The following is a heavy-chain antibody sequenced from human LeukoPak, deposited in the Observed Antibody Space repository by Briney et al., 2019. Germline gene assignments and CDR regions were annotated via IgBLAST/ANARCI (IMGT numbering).Heavy chain of an antibody. CDR3: ARVVLGYCTNGVCYYGGSFDY. CDR2: ISSSSSYI. V-gene: IGHV3-21*01. Sequence: GRSLRLXCAASGFTFSSYSMNWVRQAPGKGLEWVSSISSSSSYIYYADSVKGRFTISRDNAKYSLYLQMNSLRAEDTAVYYCARVVLGYCTNGVCYYGGSFDYWGQGTLVTVSS. D-gene: IGHD2-8*01. CDR1: GFTFSSYS. J-gene: IGHJ4*02.